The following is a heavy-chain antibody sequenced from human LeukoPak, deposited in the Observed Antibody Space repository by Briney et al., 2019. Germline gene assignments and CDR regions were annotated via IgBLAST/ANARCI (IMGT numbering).Heavy chain of an antibody. CDR1: GGSISSYY. V-gene: IGHV4-59*01. CDR2: IYYSGST. D-gene: IGHD5-12*01. J-gene: IGHJ4*02. Sequence: SETLSLTCTVSGGSISSYYWSWIRQPPGKGLEWIGYIYYSGSTNYNPSLKSRVTISVDTSQNQFYLKLSSVTAADTAVYYCARDGYSGSDALWGQGTLVTVSS. CDR3: ARDGYSGSDAL.